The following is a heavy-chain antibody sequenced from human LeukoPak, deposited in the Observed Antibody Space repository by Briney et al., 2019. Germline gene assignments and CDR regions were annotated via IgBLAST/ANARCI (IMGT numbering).Heavy chain of an antibody. V-gene: IGHV3-23*01. J-gene: IGHJ4*02. CDR3: AKILRGYSYGGFDY. Sequence: GGSLRLSCAASGFTFSSYGMHWVRQAPGKGLEWVSTISGGGDSTYYRDSVKGRFTISRDNSKNTVDLQMNSLRAEDTAVYYCAKILRGYSYGGFDYWGQGTLVPVSS. CDR2: ISGGGDST. CDR1: GFTFSSYG. D-gene: IGHD5-18*01.